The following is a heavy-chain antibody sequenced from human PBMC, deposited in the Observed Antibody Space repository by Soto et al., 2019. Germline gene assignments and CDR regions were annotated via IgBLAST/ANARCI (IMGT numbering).Heavy chain of an antibody. V-gene: IGHV4-4*02. CDR1: SGSISSGDW. CDR3: THNGWYSLDF. CDR2: IHRNGNT. Sequence: VQLQESGPGLVKASGTLSLTCAVSSGSISSGDWWSWVRQPPGKGLEWSGEIHRNGNTNYNPSLQSRVTISVNRSKNHFSLRLSSVTVAETAIYYCTHNGWYSLDFWGQGILVIVSS. J-gene: IGHJ4*02. D-gene: IGHD6-19*01.